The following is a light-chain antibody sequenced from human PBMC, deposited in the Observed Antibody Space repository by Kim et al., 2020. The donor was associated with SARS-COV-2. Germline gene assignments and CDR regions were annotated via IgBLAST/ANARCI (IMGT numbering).Light chain of an antibody. CDR2: AAS. CDR3: QQSHSTPYT. CDR1: RRISSY. Sequence: SASGGDTVTITCRASRRISSYLKWSQQKPGKAPKVLIYAASSLQDGVPSRFSGGGSGTDFTHTISSLQPGDTATYYCQQSHSTPYTCGQGTKLEI. V-gene: IGKV1-39*01. J-gene: IGKJ2*01.